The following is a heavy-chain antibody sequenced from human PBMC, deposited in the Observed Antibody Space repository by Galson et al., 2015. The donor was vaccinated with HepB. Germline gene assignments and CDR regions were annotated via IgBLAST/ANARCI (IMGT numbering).Heavy chain of an antibody. V-gene: IGHV3-33*01. CDR3: ARDASGYYKLIYYYYGMDV. Sequence: SLRLSCAASGFTFSSYGMHWVRQAPGKGLEWVAVIWYDGSNKYYADSVKGRFTISRDNSKNTLYLQMNSLRAEDTAVYYCARDASGYYKLIYYYYGMDVWGQGTTVTVSS. J-gene: IGHJ6*02. CDR1: GFTFSSYG. CDR2: IWYDGSNK. D-gene: IGHD3-3*01.